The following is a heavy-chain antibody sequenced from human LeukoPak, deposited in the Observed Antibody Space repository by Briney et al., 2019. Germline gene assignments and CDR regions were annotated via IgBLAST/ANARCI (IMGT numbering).Heavy chain of an antibody. Sequence: GGSLRLSCAASGFTFSSYSMNWVRQAPGKGLEWVSSISSSSSYIYYADSVKGRFTISRDNAKNSLDLQMNSLRAEDTAVYYCARDLTTMVKKHAFDIRGQGTMVTVSS. V-gene: IGHV3-21*01. CDR1: GFTFSSYS. D-gene: IGHD3-10*01. CDR2: ISSSSSYI. CDR3: ARDLTTMVKKHAFDI. J-gene: IGHJ3*02.